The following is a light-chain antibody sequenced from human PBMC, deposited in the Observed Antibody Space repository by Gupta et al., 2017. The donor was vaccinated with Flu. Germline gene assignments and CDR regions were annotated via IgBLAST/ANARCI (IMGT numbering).Light chain of an antibody. J-gene: IGKJ4*01. CDR1: QSVRSSY. CDR2: GAS. V-gene: IGKV3-20*01. CDR3: QQESSSPLT. Sequence: GTLDMCPGERATLSCRARQSVRSSYLAWYQQKPGQAPRLLIFGASSRATGIPDRFRGSGSGTDFTLTISRREPEDFAVYYCQQESSSPLTFGGWTKVEIK.